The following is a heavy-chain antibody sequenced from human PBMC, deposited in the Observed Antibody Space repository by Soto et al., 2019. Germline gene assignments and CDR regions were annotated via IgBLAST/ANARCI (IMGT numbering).Heavy chain of an antibody. D-gene: IGHD4-17*01. J-gene: IGHJ4*02. Sequence: PSQTLSLTCPVSGGSISSGGYYRSWIRQHPGKGLGWIGYIYYSESTYYNPSLKSRVTIAVDTSKSQFSLKLSSVTAADTAVYYCASTTTVTTTLLRCWGRGTLVTVSS. V-gene: IGHV4-31*03. CDR3: ASTTTVTTTLLRC. CDR2: IYYSEST. CDR1: GGSISSGGYY.